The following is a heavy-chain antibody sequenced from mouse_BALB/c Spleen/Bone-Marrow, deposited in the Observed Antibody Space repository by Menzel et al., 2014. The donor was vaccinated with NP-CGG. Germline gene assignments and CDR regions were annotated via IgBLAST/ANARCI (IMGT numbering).Heavy chain of an antibody. CDR3: ARWEYYAMDY. CDR2: IDPANGNT. Sequence: EVQLQESGAELVKPGASVKLSCTASGFNIKDTYMHWVKQRPEQGLEWIGRIDPANGNTKYDPKYQGKATITADTSSNTAYLQLSSLTSEDTAVYYCARWEYYAMDYWGQGTSVTASS. V-gene: IGHV14-3*02. D-gene: IGHD4-1*01. CDR1: GFNIKDTY. J-gene: IGHJ4*01.